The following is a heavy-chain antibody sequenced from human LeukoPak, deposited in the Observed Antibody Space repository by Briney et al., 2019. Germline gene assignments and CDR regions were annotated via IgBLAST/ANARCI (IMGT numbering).Heavy chain of an antibody. CDR2: IKSEGIII. J-gene: IGHJ6*02. Sequence: PGGALRHSSAASGFTFSSSWMHWGRQALGERLGWVSRIKSEGIIITHADSVKGRFTISRDNPKNTLYLQMNSLRAEDTAVYYCARDRHYNMDVWGQGTTVTVSS. CDR3: ARDRHYNMDV. V-gene: IGHV3-74*01. CDR1: GFTFSSSW.